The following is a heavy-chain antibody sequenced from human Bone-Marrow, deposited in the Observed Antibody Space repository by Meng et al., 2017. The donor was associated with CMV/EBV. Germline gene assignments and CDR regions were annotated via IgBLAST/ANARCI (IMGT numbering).Heavy chain of an antibody. CDR3: ARGGERRRDAFDI. Sequence: GSLRLSCTVSGGSISSYYWSWIRQPPGKGLEWIGYIYYSGSTNYNPSVKSRVTMSVDTSKNQFSLKLSSVTAADTAVYYCARGGERRRDAFDIWGQGTMVTVSS. CDR2: IYYSGST. J-gene: IGHJ3*02. D-gene: IGHD1-26*01. CDR1: GGSISSYY. V-gene: IGHV4-59*01.